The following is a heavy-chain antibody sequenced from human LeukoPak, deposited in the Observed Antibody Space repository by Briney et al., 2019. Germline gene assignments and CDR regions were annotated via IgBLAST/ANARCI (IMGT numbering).Heavy chain of an antibody. CDR3: ARGSSSWYVGKANDY. J-gene: IGHJ4*02. Sequence: SETLSLTCVVSGGSVSGYYWSWIRQPPGKGLEWIGEINHSGSTNYNPSLKSRVTISVDTSKNQFSLKLSSVTAADTAVYYCARGSSSWYVGKANDYWGQGTLVTVSS. V-gene: IGHV4-34*01. CDR2: INHSGST. CDR1: GGSVSGYY. D-gene: IGHD6-13*01.